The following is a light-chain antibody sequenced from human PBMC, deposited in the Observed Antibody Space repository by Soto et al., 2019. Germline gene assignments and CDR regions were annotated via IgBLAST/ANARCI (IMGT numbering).Light chain of an antibody. V-gene: IGKV3D-15*01. CDR2: GAS. J-gene: IGKJ1*01. Sequence: ETVMTQSPATLSVSPGERVTLSCRASQSVGSDVAWYQQRHGQALRLLVYGASSRASDVPARFNGSGSGIEFSLTLSGLQSEDFAVYYCQQYSKWPRTFGLGTKVDIK. CDR3: QQYSKWPRT. CDR1: QSVGSD.